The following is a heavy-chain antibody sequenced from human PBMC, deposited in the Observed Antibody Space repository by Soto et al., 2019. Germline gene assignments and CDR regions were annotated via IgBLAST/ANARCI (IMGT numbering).Heavy chain of an antibody. CDR1: CYPFPIYY. CDR2: INPSGGST. CDR3: ARDQGHAFDI. V-gene: IGHV1-46*01. Sequence: SVKVSCKASCYPFPIYYMHWVRQAPGQGLEWMGIINPSGGSTSYAQKFQGRVTMTRDTSTSTVYMELSSLRSEDTAVYYCARDQGHAFDIWGQGTMVTVSS. J-gene: IGHJ3*02.